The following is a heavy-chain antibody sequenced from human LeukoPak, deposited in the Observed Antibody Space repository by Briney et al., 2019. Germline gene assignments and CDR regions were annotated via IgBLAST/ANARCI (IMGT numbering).Heavy chain of an antibody. Sequence: GGSLRLSCAASGFTFSSYAMSWVRQAPGKGLEWVSAISGSGGRTYYADSVKSRFTISRDNSKNTLYLHVSSLRAEDTAVYYCGKNHDFWSGTSYYFDYWGQGTLVTVSS. V-gene: IGHV3-23*01. D-gene: IGHD3-3*01. J-gene: IGHJ4*02. CDR2: ISGSGGRT. CDR3: GKNHDFWSGTSYYFDY. CDR1: GFTFSSYA.